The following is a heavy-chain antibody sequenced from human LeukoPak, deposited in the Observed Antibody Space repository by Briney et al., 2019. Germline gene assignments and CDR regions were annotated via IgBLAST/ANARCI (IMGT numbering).Heavy chain of an antibody. D-gene: IGHD1-7*01. Sequence: ASVKVSCKASGGTFSSYAISWVRQAPGQGLEWMGGIIPIFGTANYAQKFQGRVTITTDESTSTAYMELSSLRSEDTAVYYCARDQFVGWNYPGGVDPWGQGTLVTVSS. V-gene: IGHV1-69*05. CDR2: IIPIFGTA. CDR1: GGTFSSYA. J-gene: IGHJ5*02. CDR3: ARDQFVGWNYPGGVDP.